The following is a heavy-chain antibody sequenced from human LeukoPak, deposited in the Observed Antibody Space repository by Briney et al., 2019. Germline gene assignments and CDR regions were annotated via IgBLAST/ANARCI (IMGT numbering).Heavy chain of an antibody. CDR3: ARVLLGYCSGGSCYQADFDI. D-gene: IGHD2-15*01. V-gene: IGHV1-18*01. Sequence: GASVKVSCKASGYTFTSYGISWVRQAPGQGLEWMGWISAYNGNTNYAQKLQGRVTMTTDTSTSTAYMGLRSLRSDDTAVYYCARVLLGYCSGGSCYQADFDIWGQGTMVTVSS. J-gene: IGHJ3*02. CDR2: ISAYNGNT. CDR1: GYTFTSYG.